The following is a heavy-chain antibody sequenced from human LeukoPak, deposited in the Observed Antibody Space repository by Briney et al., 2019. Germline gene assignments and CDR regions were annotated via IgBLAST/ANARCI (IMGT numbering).Heavy chain of an antibody. J-gene: IGHJ4*02. CDR2: ISGSGGST. CDR3: AKDRDPLITMVRGVPNDY. CDR1: GFTFSSYW. D-gene: IGHD3-10*01. V-gene: IGHV3-23*01. Sequence: GGSLRLSCAASGFTFSSYWTHWVRQAPGKGLEWVSAISGSGGSTYYADSVKGRFTISRDNSKNTLYLQMNSLRAEDTAVYYCAKDRDPLITMVRGVPNDYWGQGTLVTVSS.